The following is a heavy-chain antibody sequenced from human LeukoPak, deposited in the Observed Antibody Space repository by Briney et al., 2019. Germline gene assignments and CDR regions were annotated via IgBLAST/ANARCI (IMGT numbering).Heavy chain of an antibody. CDR3: ARAIPIMNFDY. CDR1: GFTFSSYS. D-gene: IGHD3-16*01. Sequence: PGGSLRLSCAASGFTFSSYSMNWVRQAPGKGLEWVSSISSSSSYIYYADSVKGRFTISRDNANNSLFLQMDSLRAEDTAVYYCARAIPIMNFDYRGQGILVAVSS. J-gene: IGHJ4*02. CDR2: ISSSSSYI. V-gene: IGHV3-21*01.